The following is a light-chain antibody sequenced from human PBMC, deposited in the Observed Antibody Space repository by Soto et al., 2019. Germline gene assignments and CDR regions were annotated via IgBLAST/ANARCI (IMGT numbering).Light chain of an antibody. V-gene: IGLV2-14*03. CDR3: SSYTGSSTYV. CDR2: DVT. J-gene: IGLJ1*01. CDR1: SSDVGGYNY. Sequence: QSVLTQPASVSGSPGQSITISCTGTSSDVGGYNYVSWYQQHPGKAPKLMIYDVTNRPSGVSNRFSGYKSGNTASLTISGLQAEDEADYYCSSYTGSSTYVFGTGTKVTVL.